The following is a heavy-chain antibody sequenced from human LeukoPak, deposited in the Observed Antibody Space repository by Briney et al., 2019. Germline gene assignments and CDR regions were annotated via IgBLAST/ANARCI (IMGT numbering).Heavy chain of an antibody. Sequence: SETLSLTCTVSGGSISSYYWSWIRQPAGKGLEWIGRIYTSGSTNYNPSLKSRVTMSVDTSKNQFSLKLSSVTAADTAVYYCAREDYDILTGYSYYFDYWGQGTLVTVSS. D-gene: IGHD3-9*01. J-gene: IGHJ4*02. CDR2: IYTSGST. CDR1: GGSISSYY. V-gene: IGHV4-4*07. CDR3: AREDYDILTGYSYYFDY.